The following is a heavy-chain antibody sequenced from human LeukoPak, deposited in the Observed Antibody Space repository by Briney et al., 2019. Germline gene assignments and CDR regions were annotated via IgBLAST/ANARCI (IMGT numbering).Heavy chain of an antibody. J-gene: IGHJ3*02. CDR1: GFTFDDYA. CDR2: INWNTSSI. D-gene: IGHD6-19*01. V-gene: IGHV3-9*01. CDR3: AKGSSGWSTDAFDI. Sequence: GGSLRLSCAASGFTFDDYAMHWVRQVPGKGLEWVSGINWNTSSIKYADSVKGRFTISRDNAKNSLYLQMNSLRAEDTAFYYCAKGSSGWSTDAFDIWGQGTMVTVSS.